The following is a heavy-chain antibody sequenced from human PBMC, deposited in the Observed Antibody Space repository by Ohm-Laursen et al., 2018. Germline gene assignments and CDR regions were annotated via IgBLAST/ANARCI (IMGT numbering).Heavy chain of an antibody. CDR2: IYSSGCR. CDR3: ARGAPQNDFWSGYYLPDFYFDY. D-gene: IGHD3-3*01. Sequence: GTLSLTCAFSGYSINSYCFNWIRQSAGKGLEGIGRIYSSGCRHYNPSLSSRVTLSLDTSRSQISMTLTSVTAADTAVYYCARGAPQNDFWSGYYLPDFYFDYWGQGTLVTVSS. CDR1: GYSINSYC. J-gene: IGHJ4*02. V-gene: IGHV4-4*07.